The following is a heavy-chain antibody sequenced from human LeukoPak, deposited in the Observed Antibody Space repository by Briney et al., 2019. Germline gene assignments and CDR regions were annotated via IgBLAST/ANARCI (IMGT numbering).Heavy chain of an antibody. CDR2: ISAYNGNT. Sequence: ASVKVSCKASGYTLTSYGVSWVRQAPGQGLEWMGWISAYNGNTSYAQNLQGRVTMTTDTFTSTAYMELRSLRSDDTAVYYCARKYFDWLSRTYYFDYWGQGTLVTVSS. J-gene: IGHJ4*02. CDR3: ARKYFDWLSRTYYFDY. V-gene: IGHV1-18*01. D-gene: IGHD3-9*01. CDR1: GYTLTSYG.